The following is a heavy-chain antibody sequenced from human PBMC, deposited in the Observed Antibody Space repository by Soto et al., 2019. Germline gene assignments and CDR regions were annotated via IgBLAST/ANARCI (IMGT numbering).Heavy chain of an antibody. J-gene: IGHJ5*02. CDR3: ARGHTMVRGVTNNWFDP. CDR2: INHSGST. D-gene: IGHD3-10*01. Sequence: SETLSLTCAVYGGSFSGYYWSWIRQPPGKGLEWIGEINHSGSTNYNPSLKSRVTISVDTSKNQFSLKLSSVTAADTAVYYCARGHTMVRGVTNNWFDPWGQGTLVTVSS. CDR1: GGSFSGYY. V-gene: IGHV4-34*01.